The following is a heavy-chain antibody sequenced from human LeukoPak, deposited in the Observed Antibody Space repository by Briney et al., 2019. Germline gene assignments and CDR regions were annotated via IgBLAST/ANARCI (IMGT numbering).Heavy chain of an antibody. CDR2: IRYDGSNK. CDR1: GFTFSSYG. V-gene: IGHV3-30*02. D-gene: IGHD6-6*01. CDR3: AKQFRIAARPHYFDY. J-gene: IGHJ4*02. Sequence: PGGSLRLSCAASGFTFSSYGMHWVRQAPGKGLEWVAFIRYDGSNKYYADSVKGRFTISRDNSKNTLYLQMNSQRAEDTAVYYCAKQFRIAARPHYFDYWGQGTLVTVSS.